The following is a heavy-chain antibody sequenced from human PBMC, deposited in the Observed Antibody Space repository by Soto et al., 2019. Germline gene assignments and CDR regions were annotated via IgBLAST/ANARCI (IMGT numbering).Heavy chain of an antibody. CDR3: STGLRWTSTDDY. J-gene: IGHJ4*02. CDR2: IKSKADGGTP. D-gene: IGHD2-15*01. Sequence: EVQLVESGGGLVEPGGSLRLSCVVSGFTFSNAWMRWVRQAPGKGLEWVGRIKSKADGGTPEYAASVEGRFTISRDDSTNTLYLQLDGLKTEDTAVYYCSTGLRWTSTDDYWGQGTLVTVSS. CDR1: GFTFSNAW. V-gene: IGHV3-15*01.